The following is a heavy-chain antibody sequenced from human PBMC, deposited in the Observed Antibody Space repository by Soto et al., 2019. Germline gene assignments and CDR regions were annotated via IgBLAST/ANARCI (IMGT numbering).Heavy chain of an antibody. D-gene: IGHD2-15*01. J-gene: IGHJ4*02. V-gene: IGHV4-30-2*01. CDR2: IYRTGNT. CDR1: GDSMTRGDYS. CDR3: DRGDSQYSTDY. Sequence: SETLSLTCTVSGDSMTRGDYSWSWVRQPPGKGLEWLGYIYRTGNTHYSPSLKSRVSISQDRSKNQFSLELTSVTAADTAVYYCDRGDSQYSTDYWGPGTIVTV.